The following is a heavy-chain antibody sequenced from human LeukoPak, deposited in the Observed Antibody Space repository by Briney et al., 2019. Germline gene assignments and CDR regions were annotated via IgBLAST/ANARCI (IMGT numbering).Heavy chain of an antibody. D-gene: IGHD2-8*01. CDR2: ISGSGGST. CDR3: AKDPDCTSGICYTFFDY. Sequence: ETLSLTCTVSGGSISSSSYYWGWIRQPPGKGLEWVSAISGSGGSTYYADSVKGRFAISRDNSKNTMYLQMNSLRAEDTAVYYCAKDPDCTSGICYTFFDYWGQGTLVTVSS. J-gene: IGHJ4*02. V-gene: IGHV3-23*01. CDR1: GGSISSSSYY.